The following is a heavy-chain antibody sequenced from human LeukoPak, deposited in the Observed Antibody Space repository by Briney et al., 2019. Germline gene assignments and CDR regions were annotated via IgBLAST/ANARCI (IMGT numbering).Heavy chain of an antibody. V-gene: IGHV3-21*01. D-gene: IGHD3-10*01. J-gene: IGHJ4*02. CDR3: ARDGLRGLDY. CDR2: ISSSSSYI. CDR1: GFTFSSYS. Sequence: GGSLRLSCAASGFTFSSYSMNWVRQAPGKGLEWVSSISSSSSYIYYADSVRGRFTISRDNAKNSLYLQMNSLRAEDTAVYYCARDGLRGLDYWGQGTLVTVSS.